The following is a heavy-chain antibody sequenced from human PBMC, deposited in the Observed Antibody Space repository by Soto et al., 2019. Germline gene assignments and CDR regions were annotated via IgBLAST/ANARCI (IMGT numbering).Heavy chain of an antibody. Sequence: EVQLLESGGGLVQPGGSLRLSCAASGFTFSSYAMSWVRQAPGKGLEWVSAVSGSGGRTYYEDSVKGRFTISRDNAKNTLYLQMNSLRAEDTAVYYCAKSRVLSNLQTYDYWGQGTLVTVSS. CDR2: VSGSGGRT. J-gene: IGHJ4*02. CDR1: GFTFSSYA. CDR3: AKSRVLSNLQTYDY. V-gene: IGHV3-23*01.